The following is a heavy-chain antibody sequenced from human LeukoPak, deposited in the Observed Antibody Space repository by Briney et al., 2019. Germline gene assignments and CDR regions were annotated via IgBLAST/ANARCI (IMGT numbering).Heavy chain of an antibody. CDR3: ARLGARQMLEY. Sequence: GGSLRLSCAASEFTFNSYWMSWVRQAPGKGLEWVANIKQDGGQIYYLESVKGRVTVSRDNAKNSLYLQMNSLRAEDTAVYYCARLGARQMLEYWGQGTLVTVSS. V-gene: IGHV3-7*01. CDR2: IKQDGGQI. D-gene: IGHD4-17*01. CDR1: EFTFNSYW. J-gene: IGHJ4*02.